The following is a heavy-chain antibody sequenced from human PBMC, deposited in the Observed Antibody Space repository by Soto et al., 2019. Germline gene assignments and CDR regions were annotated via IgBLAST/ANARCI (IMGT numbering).Heavy chain of an antibody. CDR2: SSGSGCST. J-gene: IGHJ4*02. CDR3: AKDGGWGQWLDPFDY. D-gene: IGHD6-19*01. Sequence: GGSLRLSCAASGFTFSSYAMNWVRQAQGKGLEWVSASSGSGCSTYYAYSVQGRFTISRDNSKKKLYLQMNSLRAEDSALYYFAKDGGWGQWLDPFDYWGQGTPVTVSS. V-gene: IGHV3-23*01. CDR1: GFTFSSYA.